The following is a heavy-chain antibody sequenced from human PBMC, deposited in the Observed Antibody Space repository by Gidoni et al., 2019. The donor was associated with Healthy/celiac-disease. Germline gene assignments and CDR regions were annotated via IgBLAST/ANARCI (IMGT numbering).Heavy chain of an antibody. CDR2: ISSSGSTI. J-gene: IGHJ4*02. V-gene: IGHV3-11*01. Sequence: QVQLVESGGGLVKPGGSLRLSCAASGFTFSDYYMSWIRQAPGKGLEWVSYISSSGSTIYYADSVKGRFTISRDNAKNSLYLQMNSLRAEDTAVYYCAREGRGPMRHRDGSGSAFFDYWGQGTLVTVSS. CDR1: GFTFSDYY. CDR3: AREGRGPMRHRDGSGSAFFDY. D-gene: IGHD3-10*01.